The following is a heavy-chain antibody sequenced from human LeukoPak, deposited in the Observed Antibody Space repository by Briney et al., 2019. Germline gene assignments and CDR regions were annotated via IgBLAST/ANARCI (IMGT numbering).Heavy chain of an antibody. CDR2: ITPTSGTA. D-gene: IGHD3-10*01. J-gene: IGHJ3*02. CDR3: AGDPPGTPIGFDI. V-gene: IGHV1-69*06. CDR1: GDTFSRYA. Sequence: SVKVSCKASGDTFSRYAISWVRQAPGQGLEWMGRITPTSGTASQVDARLTITADRDTNTVYMDLSSLRSDDTAVYYCAGDPPGTPIGFDIWGQGTLVTVSS.